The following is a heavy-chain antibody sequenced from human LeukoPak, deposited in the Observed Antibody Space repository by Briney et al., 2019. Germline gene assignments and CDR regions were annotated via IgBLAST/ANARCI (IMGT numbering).Heavy chain of an antibody. CDR2: INPSGGST. D-gene: IGHD3-10*02. CDR3: AELGITMIGGV. J-gene: IGHJ6*04. Sequence: GASVKVSCKTSGYSFTSYYIHWVRQAPGQGLEWMGIINPSGGSTSYAQKFQDTVTMTRDMSTSTVYMELSSLRAEDTAVYYCAELGITMIGGVWGKGTTVTISS. V-gene: IGHV1-46*01. CDR1: GYSFTSYY.